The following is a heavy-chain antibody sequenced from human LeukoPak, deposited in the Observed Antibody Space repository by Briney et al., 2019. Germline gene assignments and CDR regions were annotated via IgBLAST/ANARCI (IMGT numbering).Heavy chain of an antibody. CDR1: GGTFSSYA. J-gene: IGHJ4*02. CDR3: AREDPTVSDFDY. Sequence: SVKVSCKASGGTFSSYAISWVRQAPGQGLEWMGGIIPIFGTANYAQRFQGRVTITADESTSTAYMELSSLRSEDTAVYYCAREDPTVSDFDYWGQGTLVTVSS. V-gene: IGHV1-69*13. D-gene: IGHD2-21*01. CDR2: IIPIFGTA.